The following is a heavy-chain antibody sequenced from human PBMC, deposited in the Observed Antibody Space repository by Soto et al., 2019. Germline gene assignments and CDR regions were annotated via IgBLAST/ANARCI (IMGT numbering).Heavy chain of an antibody. Sequence: PGGSLRLSCAASGFTFSDYYMSWIRQAPGKGLEWVSYISSSGSTIYYADSVKGRFTISRDNAKNSLYLQMNSLRAEDTAVYYCARSQYPAALLHFDYWGQGTLVTVSS. J-gene: IGHJ4*02. CDR3: ARSQYPAALLHFDY. D-gene: IGHD2-2*01. V-gene: IGHV3-11*01. CDR1: GFTFSDYY. CDR2: ISSSGSTI.